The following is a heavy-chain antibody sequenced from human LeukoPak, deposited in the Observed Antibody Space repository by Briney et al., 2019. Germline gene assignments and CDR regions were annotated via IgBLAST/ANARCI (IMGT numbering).Heavy chain of an antibody. Sequence: SETLSLTCSVSGGSMSSSSYSWAWIRQPPGKGLEWIGNISDSGSTFHNPSLKSRVTISVDTSKNQFSLKLSSVTAADTAVYYCARSSSWYSRYFDYWGQGTLVTVSS. J-gene: IGHJ4*02. CDR1: GGSMSSSSYS. CDR3: ARSSSWYSRYFDY. V-gene: IGHV4-39*07. CDR2: ISDSGST. D-gene: IGHD6-13*01.